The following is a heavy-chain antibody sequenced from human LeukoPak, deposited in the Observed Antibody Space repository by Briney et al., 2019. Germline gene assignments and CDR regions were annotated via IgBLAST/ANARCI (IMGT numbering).Heavy chain of an antibody. D-gene: IGHD2-2*01. Sequence: GESLKIPCKGSGYSLTSYWIGWVRQMPGKGLEWMGIIYPGDSDTRYSPSFQGQVTISADKSISTAYLQWSSLKASDTAMYYCARLGSVVVVPAAPYYMDVWGKGTTVTVSS. V-gene: IGHV5-51*01. J-gene: IGHJ6*03. CDR3: ARLGSVVVVPAAPYYMDV. CDR1: GYSLTSYW. CDR2: IYPGDSDT.